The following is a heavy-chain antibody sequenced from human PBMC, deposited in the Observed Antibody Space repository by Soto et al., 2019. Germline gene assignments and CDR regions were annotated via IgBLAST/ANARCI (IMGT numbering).Heavy chain of an antibody. CDR1: GFTFSNYD. CDR2: IGAASDT. D-gene: IGHD3-10*01. Sequence: PGGSLRLSCSASGFTFSNYDMHWVRQAPGEGLEWVSGIGAASDTYYPVYVQGRFTVSRDNATKSLYLQMNSLRAGDTAVYYCARGVLGPGDYYYGMDVWGQGTTVTVSS. J-gene: IGHJ6*02. V-gene: IGHV3-13*01. CDR3: ARGVLGPGDYYYGMDV.